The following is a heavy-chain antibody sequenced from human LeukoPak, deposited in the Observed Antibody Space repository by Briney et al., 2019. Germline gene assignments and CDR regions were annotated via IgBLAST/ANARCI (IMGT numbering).Heavy chain of an antibody. CDR1: GGSVSSGSYY. V-gene: IGHV4-61*01. CDR2: IYNSGRT. CDR3: ATRPQGDFYLPYFDY. D-gene: IGHD3-3*01. Sequence: SETLSLTSTVSGGSVSSGSYYWSWIRQPPGKGLEWIGYIYNSGRTNCNPSLKSRVTISADTSKNQFSLKLTSVTSSDTAVYYGATRPQGDFYLPYFDYWGQGTLVTVSS. J-gene: IGHJ4*02.